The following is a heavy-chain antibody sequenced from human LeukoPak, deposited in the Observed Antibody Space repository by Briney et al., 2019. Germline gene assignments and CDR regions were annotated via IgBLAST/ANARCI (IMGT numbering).Heavy chain of an antibody. Sequence: GESLKISCKGSGYNFSNYWIGWVRQMPGKGLEWMGIIFPGDSDTRYSPSFEGRVTISADKSINTAHLQWSSLKASDSGVYYCARGICSAGSCHGEYYFDYWGQGTLVTVAS. J-gene: IGHJ4*02. CDR1: GYNFSNYW. D-gene: IGHD2-15*01. CDR2: IFPGDSDT. CDR3: ARGICSAGSCHGEYYFDY. V-gene: IGHV5-51*01.